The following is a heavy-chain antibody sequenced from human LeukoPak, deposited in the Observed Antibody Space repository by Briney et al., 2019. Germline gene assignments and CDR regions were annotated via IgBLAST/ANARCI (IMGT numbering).Heavy chain of an antibody. V-gene: IGHV3-23*01. CDR3: AKPSYDSSGYYKPADY. CDR2: ISGSGGST. Sequence: GVSLRLSCAASGFTFRSYAMSWVRQAPGKGLEWVSAISGSGGSTYYADSVKGRFTISRDNSKNTLYLQMNSLRAEDTAVYYCAKPSYDSSGYYKPADYWGQGTLVTVSS. J-gene: IGHJ4*02. CDR1: GFTFRSYA. D-gene: IGHD3-22*01.